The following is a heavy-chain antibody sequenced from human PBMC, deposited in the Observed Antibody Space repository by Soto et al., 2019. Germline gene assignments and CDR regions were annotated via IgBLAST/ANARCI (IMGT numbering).Heavy chain of an antibody. Sequence: GGSLRLSCAASGFTFSNYWMHWVRQAPGKGLVSVSRINSDGTRTSYADSVKGRFTISRDNAKNTLYLQMNSLRAEDTAVYYCARAYSSTDYWGQGTLVT. CDR3: ARAYSSTDY. V-gene: IGHV3-74*01. CDR1: GFTFSNYW. D-gene: IGHD6-13*01. J-gene: IGHJ4*02. CDR2: INSDGTRT.